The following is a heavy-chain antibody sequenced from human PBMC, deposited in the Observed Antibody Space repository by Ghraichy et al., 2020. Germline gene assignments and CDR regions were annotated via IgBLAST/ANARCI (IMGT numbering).Heavy chain of an antibody. V-gene: IGHV4-34*01. CDR3: ARGHFGYSSGWYY. D-gene: IGHD6-19*01. Sequence: SETLSLTCAVYGGSFSGYYWSWIRQPPGKGLEWIGEINHSGSTNYNPSLKSRVTISVDTSKNQFSLKLSSVTAADTAVYYCARGHFGYSSGWYYWGQGTLVTVSS. CDR2: INHSGST. CDR1: GGSFSGYY. J-gene: IGHJ4*02.